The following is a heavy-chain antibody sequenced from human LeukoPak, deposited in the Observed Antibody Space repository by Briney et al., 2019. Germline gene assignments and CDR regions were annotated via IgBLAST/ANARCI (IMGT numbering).Heavy chain of an antibody. CDR3: ARVAAEVVGVPGPIGFGWLRRDYYYMDV. D-gene: IGHD2-2*02. Sequence: GASVKVSCKASGYTFTSYYMHWVRQAPGEGLEWMGIINPSGGSTSYAQTFQGRVTMTRDMSTSTVYMELSSLRSEDTAVYYCARVAAEVVGVPGPIGFGWLRRDYYYMDVWGKGTTVTVSS. CDR1: GYTFTSYY. J-gene: IGHJ6*03. V-gene: IGHV1-46*01. CDR2: INPSGGST.